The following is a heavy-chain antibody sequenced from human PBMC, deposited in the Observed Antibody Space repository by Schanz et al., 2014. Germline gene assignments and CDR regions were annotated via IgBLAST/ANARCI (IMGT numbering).Heavy chain of an antibody. D-gene: IGHD6-13*01. V-gene: IGHV3-64D*06. CDR1: GFTFSTFA. CDR2: ISNNGDST. Sequence: EVQLVESGGDLVQPGGSLRLSCSASGFTFSTFAMHWVRQAPGKGLEYISAISNNGDSTYYADSVKGRFTISRDNAKRSLFLQMNSLRVEDTAVYFCVSQTGSPNYWGQGTLVTVSS. J-gene: IGHJ4*02. CDR3: VSQTGSPNY.